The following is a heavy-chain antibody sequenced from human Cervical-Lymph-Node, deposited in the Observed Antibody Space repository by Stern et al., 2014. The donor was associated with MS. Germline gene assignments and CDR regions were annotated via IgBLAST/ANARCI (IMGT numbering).Heavy chain of an antibody. Sequence: VQLVQSGGGVVQPGRSLRLSCAASGFTFSDYGMHWVRQAPGEGLEWVAVISYDGNYKYYADSVKGRFTISRDNSKTTLLLQMNRMRAEDTAVYYCAKPYDLWSGYSLWDGPYNYYGMDVWGQGTTVIVSS. CDR2: ISYDGNYK. J-gene: IGHJ6*02. D-gene: IGHD3-3*01. CDR3: AKPYDLWSGYSLWDGPYNYYGMDV. CDR1: GFTFSDYG. V-gene: IGHV3-30*18.